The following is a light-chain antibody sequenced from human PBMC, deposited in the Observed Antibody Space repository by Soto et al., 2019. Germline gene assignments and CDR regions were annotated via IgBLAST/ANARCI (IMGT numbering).Light chain of an antibody. J-gene: IGKJ1*01. CDR1: QSVATTY. Sequence: EIILTNSPCTLSLPPGASTTLSCSASQSVATTYLAWYQQKPGQAPRLLIYATSSRVYGFPDRFSGSWSDADFTLTITSPEPEDVAAYYCRQYGSTHPFTFGQGTKVDIK. CDR3: RQYGSTHPFT. CDR2: ATS. V-gene: IGKV3-20*01.